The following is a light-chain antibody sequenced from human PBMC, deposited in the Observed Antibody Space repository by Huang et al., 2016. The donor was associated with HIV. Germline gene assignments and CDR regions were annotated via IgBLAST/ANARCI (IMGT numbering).Light chain of an antibody. CDR1: QDISNY. Sequence: DIQMTQSPSSLSASVGDRVTITCQASQDISNYLSWYQHKPGRAPKPLIFDASRLETGFPSRFSGSGSGTYSTLTIASLQPEDVATYYCQHYDDPYTFGQGTKLEIK. J-gene: IGKJ2*01. CDR2: DAS. V-gene: IGKV1-33*01. CDR3: QHYDDPYT.